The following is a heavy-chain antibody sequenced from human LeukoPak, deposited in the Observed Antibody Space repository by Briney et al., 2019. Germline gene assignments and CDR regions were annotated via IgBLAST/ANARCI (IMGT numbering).Heavy chain of an antibody. V-gene: IGHV3-74*01. CDR2: IKSDGST. Sequence: GGSLRLSCAASGFTFSTYWMHWVRQAPGKGLVWVSRIKSDGSTNYVDSVKGRFTISRDNAKNTVSLQMNSLRPEDTGVYYCARAPSEIGGYYPEYFRHWGQGTLVTVSS. CDR1: GFTFSTYW. CDR3: ARAPSEIGGYYPEYFRH. J-gene: IGHJ1*01. D-gene: IGHD3-22*01.